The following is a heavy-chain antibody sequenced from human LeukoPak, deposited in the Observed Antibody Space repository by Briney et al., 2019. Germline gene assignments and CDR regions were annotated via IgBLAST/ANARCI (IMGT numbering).Heavy chain of an antibody. CDR1: GGSITSYY. Sequence: SETLSLTCTVSGGSITSYYWSWIRQPPGKGLEWIGYIYYSGSTNYNPSLKSRVTISVDTSKNQLSLKLSSVTAADTAVYYCARDPIAAAGNFDYWGQGTLVTVSS. V-gene: IGHV4-59*01. J-gene: IGHJ4*02. CDR2: IYYSGST. CDR3: ARDPIAAAGNFDY. D-gene: IGHD6-13*01.